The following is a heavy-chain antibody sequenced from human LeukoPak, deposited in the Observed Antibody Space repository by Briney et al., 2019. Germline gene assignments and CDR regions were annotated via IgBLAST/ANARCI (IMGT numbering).Heavy chain of an antibody. J-gene: IGHJ6*03. Sequence: GASVKVSCKASGGTFSSYAISWVRQAPGQGLEWMGGIIPIFGTANYAQKFQGRVTITADKSTSTAYMELSSLRSEDTAVYYCARAVGYGDHWGYYYYYMDVWGKGTTVTVSS. CDR2: IIPIFGTA. D-gene: IGHD4-17*01. V-gene: IGHV1-69*06. CDR3: ARAVGYGDHWGYYYYYMDV. CDR1: GGTFSSYA.